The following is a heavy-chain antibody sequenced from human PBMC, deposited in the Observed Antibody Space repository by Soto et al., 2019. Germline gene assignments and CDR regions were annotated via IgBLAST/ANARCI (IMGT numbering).Heavy chain of an antibody. CDR1: GGSISSGGYS. J-gene: IGHJ4*02. V-gene: IGHV4-30-2*01. D-gene: IGHD2-2*01. CDR2: IYHSGST. Sequence: PSETLSLTCAVSGGSISSGGYSWSWIRQPPGKGLEWIGYIYHSGSTYYSPSLKSRVTISVDTSKKQFSLKLTSVTAADTAMYYCARGYCSSTSCYEFDYWGQGTLVTVSS. CDR3: ARGYCSSTSCYEFDY.